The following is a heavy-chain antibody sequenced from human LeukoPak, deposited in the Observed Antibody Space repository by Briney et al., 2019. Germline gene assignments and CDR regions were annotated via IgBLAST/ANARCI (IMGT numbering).Heavy chain of an antibody. CDR3: ARGLAGRDAFDI. Sequence: SETLPLTCTVSGGSMTSYYWNWIRQPPGKGLEWIGYIFYSGNTNYNPSLGSRVTISEDTSRNQFSLKLNSLTAADTAVYFCARGLAGRDAFDIWGQGTMVTVSS. CDR2: IFYSGNT. CDR1: GGSMTSYY. D-gene: IGHD3-16*01. V-gene: IGHV4-59*01. J-gene: IGHJ3*02.